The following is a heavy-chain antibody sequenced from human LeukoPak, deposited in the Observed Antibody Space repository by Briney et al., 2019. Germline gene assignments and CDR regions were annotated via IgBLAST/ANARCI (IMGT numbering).Heavy chain of an antibody. J-gene: IGHJ4*02. D-gene: IGHD4-23*01. CDR3: AKGYGGSHFDY. V-gene: IGHV3-30*02. CDR1: GFSFSNYG. Sequence: GGSLRLSCAASGFSFSNYGMHWFRQAPGKGLEWVAFIRYDESKTYYADSVRGRFTISRDNSKNTLYLQMNSLRVEDTAIYYCAKGYGGSHFDYWGQGALVAVSS. CDR2: IRYDESKT.